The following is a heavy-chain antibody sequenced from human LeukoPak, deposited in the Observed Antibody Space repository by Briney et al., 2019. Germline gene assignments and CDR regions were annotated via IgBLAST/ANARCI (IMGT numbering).Heavy chain of an antibody. J-gene: IGHJ4*02. V-gene: IGHV3-30*02. Sequence: GGSLRLSCAASGFTFSSYGMHWVRQAPGKGLEWVAFIRYDGSNKYYADSVKGRFTISRDNAKNSLYLQMNSLRAEDTAVYYCAREATYYYDSSGSPYFDYWGQGTLVTVSS. CDR1: GFTFSSYG. CDR3: AREATYYYDSSGSPYFDY. CDR2: IRYDGSNK. D-gene: IGHD3-22*01.